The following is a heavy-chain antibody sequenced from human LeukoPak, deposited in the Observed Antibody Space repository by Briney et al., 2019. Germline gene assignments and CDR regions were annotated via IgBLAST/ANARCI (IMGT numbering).Heavy chain of an antibody. CDR2: ISAYNGNT. D-gene: IGHD3-22*01. V-gene: IGHV1-18*01. J-gene: IGHJ4*02. CDR3: ARVPVHYYDSSGYYDY. CDR1: GYTFTSYG. Sequence: ASVKVSCKASGYTFTSYGISWVRQAPGQGLEWMGWISAYNGNTNYAQKLQGRVTMTTDTSTSTAYMELRSLRSDDTAVYYCARVPVHYYDSSGYYDYWGQGTLVTVSS.